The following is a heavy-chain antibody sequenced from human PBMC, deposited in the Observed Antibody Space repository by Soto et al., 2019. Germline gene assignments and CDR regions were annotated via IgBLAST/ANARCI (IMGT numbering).Heavy chain of an antibody. J-gene: IGHJ6*02. CDR2: IYYSGST. CDR1: GGSISSVGHY. CDR3: ARESGGYDSSTRYGLDV. D-gene: IGHD6-25*01. Sequence: SETLSLTCSVSGGSISSVGHYWTWIRQQPGEGLEWIGYIYYSGSTDYNPSLKSRVTISVDRSKNQFSLNLSSVTAADTAIYYCARESGGYDSSTRYGLDVWGQGTTVTVSS. V-gene: IGHV4-31*03.